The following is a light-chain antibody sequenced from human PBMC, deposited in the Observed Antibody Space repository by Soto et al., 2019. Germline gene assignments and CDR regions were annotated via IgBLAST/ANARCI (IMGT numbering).Light chain of an antibody. CDR2: SAS. Sequence: EIVMTQSPAALSVSPWERATLSGRASQSVSSDLAWYHQKPGQALRLLIYSASTRATGIPARFSGSGSGTEFTLTINSLQSEDFAVYYCQQYNNWPRTFGQGTKVDIK. CDR3: QQYNNWPRT. CDR1: QSVSSD. J-gene: IGKJ1*01. V-gene: IGKV3-15*01.